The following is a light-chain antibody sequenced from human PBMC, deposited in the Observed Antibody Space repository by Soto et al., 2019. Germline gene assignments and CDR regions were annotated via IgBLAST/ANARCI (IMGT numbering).Light chain of an antibody. CDR2: GNS. CDR1: SSNIGAGYD. CDR3: QSYDSTVV. Sequence: QSVLTQPASVSGAPGQRVTISCTGSSSNIGAGYDVHWYQQLPGTAPKLLIYGNSNRPSGVPDRFSGSKSVTSASLAITGLQAEDEADYYCQSYDSTVVFGGGTKMT. V-gene: IGLV1-40*01. J-gene: IGLJ2*01.